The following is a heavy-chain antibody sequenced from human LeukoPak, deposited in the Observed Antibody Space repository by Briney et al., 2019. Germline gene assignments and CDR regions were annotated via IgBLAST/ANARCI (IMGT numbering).Heavy chain of an antibody. J-gene: IGHJ3*02. CDR2: ISGSGGST. Sequence: PGGSLRLSCAVSGFTFSSYWMSWVRQAPGKGLEWVSAISGSGGSTYYADSVKGRFTISRDNSKNTLYLQMNSLRAEDTAVYYCAKDPTYYYGSGSYGDAFDIWGQGTMVTVSS. V-gene: IGHV3-23*01. CDR1: GFTFSSYW. D-gene: IGHD3-10*01. CDR3: AKDPTYYYGSGSYGDAFDI.